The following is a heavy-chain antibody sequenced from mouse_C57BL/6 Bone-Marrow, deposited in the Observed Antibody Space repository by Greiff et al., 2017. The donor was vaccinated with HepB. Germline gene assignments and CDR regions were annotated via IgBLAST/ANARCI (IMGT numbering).Heavy chain of an antibody. Sequence: EVQLVESEGGLVQPGSSMKLSCTASGFTFSDYYMAWVRQVPEKGLEWVANINYDGSSTYYLDSLKSRFIISRDNAKNILYLQMSSLKSEDTATYYCARLGYCFDYWGQGTTLTVSS. CDR1: GFTFSDYY. CDR3: ARLGYCFDY. J-gene: IGHJ2*01. D-gene: IGHD3-3*01. CDR2: INYDGSST. V-gene: IGHV5-16*01.